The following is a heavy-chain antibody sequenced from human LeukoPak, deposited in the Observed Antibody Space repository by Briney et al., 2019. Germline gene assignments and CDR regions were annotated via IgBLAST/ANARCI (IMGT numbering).Heavy chain of an antibody. CDR2: INPSGGST. V-gene: IGHV1-46*01. CDR3: AKSRDGYNPTDY. CDR1: GYTFASYY. D-gene: IGHD5-24*01. Sequence: ASVKVSCKASGYTFASYYMHWVRQAPGQGLEWMGIINPSGGSTSYAQKFQGRVTMTRDTSTSTVYMELSSLRSEDTAVYYCAKSRDGYNPTDYWGQGTLVTVSS. J-gene: IGHJ4*02.